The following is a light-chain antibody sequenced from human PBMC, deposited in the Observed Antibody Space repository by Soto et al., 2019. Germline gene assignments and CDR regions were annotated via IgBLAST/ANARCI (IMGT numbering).Light chain of an antibody. J-gene: IGKJ5*01. CDR3: QQYNNWHPN. V-gene: IGKV3-15*01. Sequence: EIVMTQSPATLSVSPGERATLSCRASQSVSSNLAWYQQKPGQAPRLLIYGASTRATGIPARFSGSGSGTEFTLTLSSLQSEDFAVYCCQQYNNWHPNFGQGTRLEIK. CDR1: QSVSSN. CDR2: GAS.